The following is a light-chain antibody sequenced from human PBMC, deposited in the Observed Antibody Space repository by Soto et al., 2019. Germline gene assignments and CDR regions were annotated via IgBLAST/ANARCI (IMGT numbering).Light chain of an antibody. J-gene: IGKJ1*01. CDR2: DAS. V-gene: IGKV1-5*01. CDR3: QQYNSYPWT. Sequence: DIQMTQSPSTLSASVGDRVTITFRASQSISSWLAWYQQKPGKAPKLLIYDASSMESGVPSRFSGSGSGTEFTLTISSLQTDDFATYYCQQYNSYPWTSGKGTKVEIK. CDR1: QSISSW.